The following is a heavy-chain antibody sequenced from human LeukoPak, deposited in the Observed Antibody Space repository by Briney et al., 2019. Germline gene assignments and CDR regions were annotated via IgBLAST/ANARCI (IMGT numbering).Heavy chain of an antibody. V-gene: IGHV3-23*01. CDR2: IRGSGGGA. CDR3: ARDPNGDYVGAFDF. D-gene: IGHD4-17*01. J-gene: IGHJ3*01. CDR1: GFTFSNYA. Sequence: PGGSLRLSCAVSGFTFSNYAMMWVRQAPGKGLEWVSAIRGSGGGAEYADSVRGRFIISRDNSKNMLYLQMNPLRAEDTAVYYCARDPNGDYVGAFDFWGRGTMVTVS.